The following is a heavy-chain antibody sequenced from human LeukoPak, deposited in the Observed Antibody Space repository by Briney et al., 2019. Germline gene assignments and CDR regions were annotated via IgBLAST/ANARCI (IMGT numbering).Heavy chain of an antibody. D-gene: IGHD2-8*01. J-gene: IGHJ4*02. V-gene: IGHV3-30*02. CDR1: GFTFSSYG. CDR2: IRYDGSKE. CDR3: ARCVNGVCRAFDY. Sequence: GGSLGLSCAASGFTFSSYGMDWVRQAPGKGLEWVSYIRYDGSKEYYADSVKGRFTISRDNSKSTLYVQMNSLRAEDTAVYYCARCVNGVCRAFDYWGQGTLVTVSS.